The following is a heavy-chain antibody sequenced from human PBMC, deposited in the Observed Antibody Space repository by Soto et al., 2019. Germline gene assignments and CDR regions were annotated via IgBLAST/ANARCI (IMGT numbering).Heavy chain of an antibody. Sequence: GGSLRLSCAASGFTVSSNYMSWVRQALGKGLEWVSVIYSGGSTYYADSVKGRFTISRDNSKNTLYLQMNSLRAEDTAVYYCARDRLDYGHYYGMDVWGQGTTVTVSS. CDR2: IYSGGST. D-gene: IGHD4-17*01. J-gene: IGHJ6*02. CDR3: ARDRLDYGHYYGMDV. V-gene: IGHV3-53*01. CDR1: GFTVSSNY.